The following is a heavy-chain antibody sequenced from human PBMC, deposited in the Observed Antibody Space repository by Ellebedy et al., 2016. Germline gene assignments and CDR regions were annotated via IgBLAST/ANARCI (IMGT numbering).Heavy chain of an antibody. D-gene: IGHD4-17*01. V-gene: IGHV3-66*01. J-gene: IGHJ4*02. CDR2: IYSGGST. CDR3: ARGMTTVTSGY. Sequence: GGSLRLXXAASGFTVSSNYMSWVRQAPGKGLEWVSVIYSGGSTYYADSVKGRFTISRDNSKNTLYLQMNSLRAEDTAVYYCARGMTTVTSGYWGQGTLVTVSS. CDR1: GFTVSSNY.